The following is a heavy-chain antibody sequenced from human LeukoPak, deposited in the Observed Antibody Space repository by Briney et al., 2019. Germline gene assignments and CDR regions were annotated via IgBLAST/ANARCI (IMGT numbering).Heavy chain of an antibody. CDR3: ARRGISGSWYYFDY. V-gene: IGHV4-59*01. Sequence: PSETLSLTCTVSGGSISSYHWNWIRQPPGKGLEWIGYIYYSGSTNYNPSLKSRVTISVDTSKNQFSLKLSSVTAADTAVYYCARRGISGSWYYFDYWGQGTLVTVSS. J-gene: IGHJ4*02. CDR1: GGSISSYH. CDR2: IYYSGST. D-gene: IGHD6-13*01.